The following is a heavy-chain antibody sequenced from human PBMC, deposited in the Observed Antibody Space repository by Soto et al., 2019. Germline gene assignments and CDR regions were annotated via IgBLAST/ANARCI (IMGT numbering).Heavy chain of an antibody. D-gene: IGHD1-26*01. CDR1: GFSLTTSGVG. J-gene: IGHJ4*02. CDR2: IYWDDDK. V-gene: IGHV2-5*02. CDR3: AHRDLYSGSYWDGGYFDT. Sequence: QITLRESGPTRVRPTQPLTLTCDFSGFSLTTSGVGVAWIRQPPGKAPEWLAVIYWDDDKRYSPTLKSRLTITKDTSQNHVVRTMTNMDPVDTGTYYCAHRDLYSGSYWDGGYFDTWGQGTPVTVSS.